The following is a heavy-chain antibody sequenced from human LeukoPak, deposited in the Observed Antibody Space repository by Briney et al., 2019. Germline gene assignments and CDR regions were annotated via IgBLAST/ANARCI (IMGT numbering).Heavy chain of an antibody. D-gene: IGHD1-26*01. V-gene: IGHV4-59*01. CDR3: ARGMRMSELNYYYYYMDV. Sequence: SETLSLTCTVSGGSISSYYWSWIRQPPGKGLEWIGYIYYSGSTNYNPSLKSRVTISVDTSKNQFSLKLSSVTAADTAVYYCARGMRMSELNYYYYYMDVWGKGTTVTVSS. J-gene: IGHJ6*03. CDR1: GGSISSYY. CDR2: IYYSGST.